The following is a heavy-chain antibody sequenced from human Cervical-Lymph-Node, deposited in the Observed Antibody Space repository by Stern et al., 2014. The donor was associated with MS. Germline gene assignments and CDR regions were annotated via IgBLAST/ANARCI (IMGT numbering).Heavy chain of an antibody. CDR2: IDPSDSYT. Sequence: VQLVQSGAEVKKPGESLRISCKGSGYSFTYYWINWVRQMPGKGLEWMGRIDPSDSYTDYSPSFQGRVTISADKSITTAYLQGSSLQASDTAIYYCASPQQLVSAFDIWGQGTMVIVSS. J-gene: IGHJ3*02. V-gene: IGHV5-10-1*03. CDR3: ASPQQLVSAFDI. D-gene: IGHD6-6*01. CDR1: GYSFTYYW.